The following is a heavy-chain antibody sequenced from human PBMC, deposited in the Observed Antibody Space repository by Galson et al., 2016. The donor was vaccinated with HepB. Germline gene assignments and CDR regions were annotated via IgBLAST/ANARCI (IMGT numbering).Heavy chain of an antibody. CDR1: GSTFGDYA. J-gene: IGHJ4*02. CDR2: IRTKAYGGTT. CDR3: TRASKYDYDSSGYSYYFDH. Sequence: SLRLSCAASGSTFGDYAMSCFRQAPGKGLEWVGFIRTKAYGGTTEYAASVKGRFTISRDDSKSIAYLQMNSVKTEDTGVYYCTRASKYDYDSSGYSYYFDHLGQGTLVTVSS. V-gene: IGHV3-49*03. D-gene: IGHD3-22*01.